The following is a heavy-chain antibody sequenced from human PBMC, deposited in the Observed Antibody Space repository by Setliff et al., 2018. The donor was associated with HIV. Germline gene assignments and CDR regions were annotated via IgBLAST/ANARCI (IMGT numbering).Heavy chain of an antibody. J-gene: IGHJ4*02. CDR3: TTTLALWFGAPFDY. CDR1: GFTFSTAW. V-gene: IGHV3-15*01. D-gene: IGHD3-10*01. Sequence: GSLRLSCAASGFTFSTAWMNWVRQAPGTRLEWVGHIKSKTDGVTTDYAAPVKGRFTISRDDSKNTLYLQMNSMKSEDTAVYYCTTTLALWFGAPFDYWGQGTLVTVSS. CDR2: IKSKTDGVTT.